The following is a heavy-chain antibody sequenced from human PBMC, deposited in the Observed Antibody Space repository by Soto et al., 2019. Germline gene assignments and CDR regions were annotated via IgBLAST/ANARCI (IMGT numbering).Heavy chain of an antibody. CDR2: ISGSGGST. J-gene: IGHJ4*02. V-gene: IGHV3-23*01. Sequence: PGGSLRLSCAASRFTFSSYAMSWVRQAPGKGLEWVSAISGSGGSTYYADSVKGRFTISRDNSKNTLYLQMNSLRAEDTAVYYCANDFRKYQLLQFDYCGQGTLVTVSS. D-gene: IGHD2-2*01. CDR1: RFTFSSYA. CDR3: ANDFRKYQLLQFDY.